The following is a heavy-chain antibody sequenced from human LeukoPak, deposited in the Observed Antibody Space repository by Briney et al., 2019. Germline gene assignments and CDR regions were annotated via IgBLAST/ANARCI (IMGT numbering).Heavy chain of an antibody. J-gene: IGHJ3*02. CDR2: IYYSGST. CDR1: GGSISGTSYY. V-gene: IGHV4-39*07. Sequence: EPSETLSLTCTVSGGSISGTSYYWGWLRQPPGKGLEWIGSIYYSGSTYYNPSLKSRVTISVDTSKNQFSLQLNSVTPEDTAFYFCARGGLVRGTLNSLIGFDIWGQGIMVTVSS. D-gene: IGHD3-10*01. CDR3: ARGGLVRGTLNSLIGFDI.